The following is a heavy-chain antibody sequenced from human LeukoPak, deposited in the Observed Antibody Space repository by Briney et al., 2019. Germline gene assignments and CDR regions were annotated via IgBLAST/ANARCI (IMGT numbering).Heavy chain of an antibody. D-gene: IGHD2/OR15-2a*01. J-gene: IGHJ6*02. Sequence: ASVKVSCKASGYDYGTYAISLVRQAPGKGLEWMGWISGDDATALYAQDVEGRVTMTTDPSTSTAYMELRSLRSDDTAVYYCARDSDRSILVIDYYYYFGMDVWGQGTTVTVSS. V-gene: IGHV1-18*01. CDR2: ISGDDATA. CDR3: ARDSDRSILVIDYYYYFGMDV. CDR1: GYDYGTYA.